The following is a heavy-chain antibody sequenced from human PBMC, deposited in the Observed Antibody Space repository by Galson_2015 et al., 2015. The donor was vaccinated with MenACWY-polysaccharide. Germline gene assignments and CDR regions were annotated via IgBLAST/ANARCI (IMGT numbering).Heavy chain of an antibody. CDR2: MNQDGSDK. D-gene: IGHD5-12*01. V-gene: IGHV3-7*01. CDR3: ARGLRGSYDN. J-gene: IGHJ4*02. Sequence: SLRLSCAASGFTFNNYWMNWVRQAPGKGLEWVANMNQDGSDKRYAESVRGRFTISRDNAKSSLFLQMISLRAEDTALYYCARGLRGSYDNWGQGSLVTVAT. CDR1: GFTFNNYW.